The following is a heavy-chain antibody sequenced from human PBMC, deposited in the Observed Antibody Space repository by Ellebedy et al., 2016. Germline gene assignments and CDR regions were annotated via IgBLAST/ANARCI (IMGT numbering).Heavy chain of an antibody. D-gene: IGHD6-13*01. CDR3: AKLHAATGIRYCDY. Sequence: GESLKISXAASGFTFRNYAMNWVRQAPGKGLEWVSGISGRSGNTYYAAPVKGRFTISRDNSKNTLFLQVNSLRAEDTAVYYCAKLHAATGIRYCDYWGQGTLVTVSS. J-gene: IGHJ4*02. CDR2: ISGRSGNT. CDR1: GFTFRNYA. V-gene: IGHV3-23*01.